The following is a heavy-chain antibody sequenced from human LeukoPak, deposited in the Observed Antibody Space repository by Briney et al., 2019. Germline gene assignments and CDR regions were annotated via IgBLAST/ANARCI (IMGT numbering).Heavy chain of an antibody. CDR2: ISAYNGNT. V-gene: IGHV1-18*01. CDR3: ARKPSGGYGDYGQLDY. Sequence: ASVKVSCKASGGTFSSYAISWVRQAPGQGLEWMGWISAYNGNTNSAQKLQGRVTMTTDTSTSTAYMELRSLRSDDTAVYYCARKPSGGYGDYGQLDYWGQGTLVTVSS. D-gene: IGHD4-17*01. J-gene: IGHJ4*02. CDR1: GGTFSSYA.